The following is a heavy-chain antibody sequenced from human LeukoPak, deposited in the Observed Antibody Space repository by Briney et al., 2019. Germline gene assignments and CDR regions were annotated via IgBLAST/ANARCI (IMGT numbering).Heavy chain of an antibody. D-gene: IGHD5-24*01. CDR3: ARVERDGYQIDF. Sequence: GGSLRLSCGAPGFTFSSYEMNWVRQAPGKGLEWVSYISRSRSTIYYAGSVKGRFNISRDNAKNLLYLQMNRLRAEDTAVYYCARVERDGYQIDFWGQGTLVSVSS. V-gene: IGHV3-48*03. CDR2: ISRSRSTI. J-gene: IGHJ4*02. CDR1: GFTFSSYE.